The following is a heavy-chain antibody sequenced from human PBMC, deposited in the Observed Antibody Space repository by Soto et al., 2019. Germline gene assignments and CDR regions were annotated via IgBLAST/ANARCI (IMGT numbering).Heavy chain of an antibody. CDR2: ISYDGSNK. V-gene: IGHV3-30*18. CDR1: GFTFSSYG. CDR3: AKTQPATSGYPFPPGAFDI. J-gene: IGHJ3*02. D-gene: IGHD3-22*01. Sequence: QPGGSLRLSCAASGFTFSSYGMHWVRQAPGKGLEWVAVISYDGSNKYYADSVKGRFTISRDNSKNTLYLQMNSRRAEDTAVYYCAKTQPATSGYPFPPGAFDIWGQGTMVT.